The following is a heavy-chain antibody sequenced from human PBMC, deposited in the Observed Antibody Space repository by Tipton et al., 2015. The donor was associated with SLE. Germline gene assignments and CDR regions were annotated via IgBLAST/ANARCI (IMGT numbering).Heavy chain of an antibody. V-gene: IGHV3-74*01. CDR1: SFTFSSYW. Sequence: SLRLSCTASSFTFSSYWMHWVRQVPGKGLVWVSEIDPDGSRTNYADYVEGRFTISRDNAKNTLSLQMNSLRVDDTGVYYCASLSAPSDYWGQGTLGTVSS. J-gene: IGHJ4*02. CDR2: IDPDGSRT. CDR3: ASLSAPSDY.